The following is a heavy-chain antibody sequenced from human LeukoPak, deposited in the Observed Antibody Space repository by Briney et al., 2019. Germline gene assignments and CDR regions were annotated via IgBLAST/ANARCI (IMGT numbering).Heavy chain of an antibody. CDR1: GGTFSSYA. V-gene: IGHV1-69*04. CDR2: IIPILGIA. Sequence: ASVKVSCKASGGTFSSYAISWVRQAPGQGLEWMGRIIPILGIANYAQKFQGRVTITADKSTSTAYMELSSLRSEDTAMYYCASGLLGSAIDYWGQGTLVTVSS. CDR3: ASGLLGSAIDY. D-gene: IGHD2-15*01. J-gene: IGHJ4*02.